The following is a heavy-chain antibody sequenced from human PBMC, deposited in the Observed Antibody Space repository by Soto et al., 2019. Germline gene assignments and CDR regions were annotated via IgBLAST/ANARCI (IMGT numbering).Heavy chain of an antibody. CDR2: IKSKTDGGTT. CDR1: GFTFSNAW. CDR3: TTDSAWGIAVAARADDAFDI. J-gene: IGHJ3*02. D-gene: IGHD6-19*01. V-gene: IGHV3-15*01. Sequence: EVQLVESGGGLVKPGGSLRLSCAASGFTFSNAWMSWVRQAPGKGLEWVGRIKSKTDGGTTDYAARVKGRFTISRDDSKNTLYLQMNSLKTEDTAVYYCTTDSAWGIAVAARADDAFDIWGQGTMVTVSS.